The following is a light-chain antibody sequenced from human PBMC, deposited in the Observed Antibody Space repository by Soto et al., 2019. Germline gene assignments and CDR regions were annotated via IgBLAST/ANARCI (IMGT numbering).Light chain of an antibody. J-gene: IGKJ5*01. CDR2: DAS. Sequence: DFQMTQSPSTLSASVGYRVTITFRASQNIRSRLAWFQQKPGKAPKLLMNDASSLESGVPSRFSGSGSGADFTLTISSLQPEDFATYYCQHFNNYPTFGQGTRLEF. V-gene: IGKV1-5*01. CDR1: QNIRSR. CDR3: QHFNNYPT.